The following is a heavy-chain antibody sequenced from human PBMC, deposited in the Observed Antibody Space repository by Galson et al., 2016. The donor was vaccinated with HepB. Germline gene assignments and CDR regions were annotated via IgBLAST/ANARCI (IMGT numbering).Heavy chain of an antibody. D-gene: IGHD3-3*02. CDR3: AGQGRYHFESKEDY. CDR2: IDPSDYDT. V-gene: IGHV5-10-1*01. Sequence: QSGAEVKKPGESLKIFCKASGYTFTTYWNTWVRQVPGKGLEWVGRIDPSDYDTNYNPSFFGQVTISTDRSISTAYLQWNSLKASDSAIYYCAGQGRYHFESKEDYWGPGTLGTVSS. J-gene: IGHJ4*02. CDR1: GYTFTTYW.